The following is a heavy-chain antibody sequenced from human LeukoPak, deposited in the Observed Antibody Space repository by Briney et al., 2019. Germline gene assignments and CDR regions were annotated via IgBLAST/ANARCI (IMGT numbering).Heavy chain of an antibody. D-gene: IGHD2-2*01. CDR1: GYTFTNYD. V-gene: IGHV1-8*01. CDR3: ARVNCSSTSCRSKFLDY. CDR2: MNPNSANT. J-gene: IGHJ4*02. Sequence: GASVKVSCKASGYTFTNYDINWVRQATGQGLEWMGWMNPNSANTGYAQKFQGRVTMTRNTSISTAYMELSSLRSEDTAVYYCARVNCSSTSCRSKFLDYGGRGTLVIVSS.